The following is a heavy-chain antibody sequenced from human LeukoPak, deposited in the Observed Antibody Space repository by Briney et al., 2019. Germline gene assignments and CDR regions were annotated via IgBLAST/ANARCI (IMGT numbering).Heavy chain of an antibody. J-gene: IGHJ4*02. Sequence: GGSLRLSCAAFGFTFSSYWMHWVRQAPGKGLVWVSRINSDGSSTSYADSVKGRFTISRDNAKNTLYLRMNSLRAEDTAVYYCARDPDGDYDLDYWGQGTLVTVSS. D-gene: IGHD4-17*01. CDR2: INSDGSST. CDR1: GFTFSSYW. V-gene: IGHV3-74*01. CDR3: ARDPDGDYDLDY.